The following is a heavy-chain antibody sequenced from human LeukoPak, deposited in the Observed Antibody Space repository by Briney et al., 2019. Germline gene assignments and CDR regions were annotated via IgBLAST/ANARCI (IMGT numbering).Heavy chain of an antibody. Sequence: GGSLRLSCAASGFTFSRYSMNWVRQAPGKGLEWVSSISSGSTYRYYVDSVKGRFTISRDNAKNSLYLQMNSLRAEDTAVYYCAKTYDILTGYYNVIHFDYWGQGTLVTVSS. V-gene: IGHV3-21*04. D-gene: IGHD3-9*01. J-gene: IGHJ4*02. CDR2: ISSGSTYR. CDR3: AKTYDILTGYYNVIHFDY. CDR1: GFTFSRYS.